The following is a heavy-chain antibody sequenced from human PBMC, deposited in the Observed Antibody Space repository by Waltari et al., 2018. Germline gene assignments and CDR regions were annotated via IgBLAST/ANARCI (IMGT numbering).Heavy chain of an antibody. V-gene: IGHV3-30*18. D-gene: IGHD2-15*01. J-gene: IGHJ5*02. Sequence: QGQLVESGGGVVQPGRSLRLTCTASVFIFSNSGLHWVRQAPGKGLEWVAVISFDGLDKRYADSVKGRFTISRDNSKNTLFLELNSLTTDDTGVYFCAKANRHSGQDNWFDPWGHGAPVTVSS. CDR2: ISFDGLDK. CDR3: AKANRHSGQDNWFDP. CDR1: VFIFSNSG.